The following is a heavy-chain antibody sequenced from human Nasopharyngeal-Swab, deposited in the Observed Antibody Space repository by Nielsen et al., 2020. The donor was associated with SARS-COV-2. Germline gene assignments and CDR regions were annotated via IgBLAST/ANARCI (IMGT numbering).Heavy chain of an antibody. CDR2: ISGSGGST. V-gene: IGHV3-23*01. CDR1: GLTFSSYA. D-gene: IGHD2-2*02. CDR3: AKGGYCSSTSCYIDY. J-gene: IGHJ4*02. Sequence: GGSLRLSCAASGLTFSSYAMSWVRQAPGKGLEWVSAISGSGGSTYYVDSVKGRFTISRDNSKNTLYLQMNSLRAEDTAVYYCAKGGYCSSTSCYIDYWGQGTLVTVSS.